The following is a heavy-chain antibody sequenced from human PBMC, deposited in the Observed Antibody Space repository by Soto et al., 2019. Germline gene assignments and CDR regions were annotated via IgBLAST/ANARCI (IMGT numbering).Heavy chain of an antibody. D-gene: IGHD2-2*02. V-gene: IGHV3-49*03. CDR1: GFTFGDYA. Sequence: GGSLRLSCTASGFTFGDYAMSWFRQAPGKGLEWVGFIRSKAYGGTTEYAASVKGRFTISRDDSKSIAYLQMNSLKTEDTAVYYCTRDPVRLGYCSSTSCYTDRVDYWGQGTLVTVSS. CDR3: TRDPVRLGYCSSTSCYTDRVDY. CDR2: IRSKAYGGTT. J-gene: IGHJ4*02.